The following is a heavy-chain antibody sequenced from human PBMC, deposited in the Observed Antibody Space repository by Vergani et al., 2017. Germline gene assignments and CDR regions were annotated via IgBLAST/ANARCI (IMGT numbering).Heavy chain of an antibody. D-gene: IGHD2-8*01. Sequence: QEQLVVSGGTLVKPGGSLRLSCAGSGFTLSSHAMHWVRQAPGKGLEWVAFIWYDGSKEYYADSVKGRFTISRDNSKNTLYLQMNNLRAADTAVYYCARSGYCAHGVCYMTYYYYMDVWGKGTAVTVSS. CDR3: ARSGYCAHGVCYMTYYYYMDV. J-gene: IGHJ6*03. V-gene: IGHV3-33*01. CDR1: GFTLSSHA. CDR2: IWYDGSKE.